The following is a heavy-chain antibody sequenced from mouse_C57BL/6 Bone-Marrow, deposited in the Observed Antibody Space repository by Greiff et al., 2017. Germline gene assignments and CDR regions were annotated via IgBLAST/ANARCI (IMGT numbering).Heavy chain of an antibody. Sequence: QVQLKESGAELVRPGASVTLSCKASGYTFTDYEMNWVKQTPVHGLEWIGAIDPETGGTAYNQKFKGKAILTADKSSSTAYMALRSLTSEDSAVYYCTRYYYGSSSYWYFDVWGTGTTVTVSS. D-gene: IGHD1-1*01. CDR1: GYTFTDYE. J-gene: IGHJ1*03. CDR3: TRYYYGSSSYWYFDV. V-gene: IGHV1-15*01. CDR2: IDPETGGT.